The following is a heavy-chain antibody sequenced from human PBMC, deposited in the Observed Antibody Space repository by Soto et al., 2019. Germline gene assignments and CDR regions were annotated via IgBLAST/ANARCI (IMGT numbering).Heavy chain of an antibody. CDR3: AKDRTRAYYYDSSGPPAFDI. J-gene: IGHJ3*02. D-gene: IGHD3-22*01. Sequence: EVQLLESGGGLVQPGGSLRLSCAASGFTFSSYAMSWVRQAPGKGLEWVSAISGSGGSTYYADSVKGRFTISRDNSKNTLYLQMNSLRAEDTAVYYCAKDRTRAYYYDSSGPPAFDIWGQGTMVTVSS. CDR1: GFTFSSYA. V-gene: IGHV3-23*01. CDR2: ISGSGGST.